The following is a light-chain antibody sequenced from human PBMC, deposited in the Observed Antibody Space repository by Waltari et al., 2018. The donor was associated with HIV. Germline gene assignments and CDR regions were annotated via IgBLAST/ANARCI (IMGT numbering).Light chain of an antibody. J-gene: IGLJ3*02. V-gene: IGLV6-57*03. CDR2: EHY. Sequence: NFMLTQPHSVSESPGKTVTISCTRSSGSVASNYVQWFQQRPGSAPTTILYEHYQRPSGVPVRFSGINDKSSNSASLTISGVKTEDEADYYCQSFDTDNHWVFGGGTRLTVL. CDR3: QSFDTDNHWV. CDR1: SGSVASNY.